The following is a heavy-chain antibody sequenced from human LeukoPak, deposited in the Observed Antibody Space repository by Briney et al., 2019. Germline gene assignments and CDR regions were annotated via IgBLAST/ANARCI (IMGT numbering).Heavy chain of an antibody. Sequence: GGSLRLSCAASGITVSSNYMSWVRQAPGKGLECVSVIYSGGRTYYADSVKGRFTISRDNYNNTLYLQMNSLRAEDTGLYYCARVSNSGSQNPYYFDYWGQGTLVTVSS. CDR2: IYSGGRT. CDR1: GITVSSNY. J-gene: IGHJ4*02. CDR3: ARVSNSGSQNPYYFDY. V-gene: IGHV3-66*01. D-gene: IGHD3-22*01.